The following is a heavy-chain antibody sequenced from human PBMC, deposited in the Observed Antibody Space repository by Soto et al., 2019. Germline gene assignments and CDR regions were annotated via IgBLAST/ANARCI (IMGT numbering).Heavy chain of an antibody. D-gene: IGHD1-7*01. CDR1: GGSFSGYY. J-gene: IGHJ4*02. V-gene: IGHV4-34*01. CDR2: INHSGST. Sequence: SETLSLTCAVYGGSFSGYYWSWIRQPPGKGLEWIGEINHSGSTNYNPSLKSRVTISVDTSKNQFSLKLSSVTAADTAVYYCARDNWNSYWGQGTLVTVSS. CDR3: ARDNWNSY.